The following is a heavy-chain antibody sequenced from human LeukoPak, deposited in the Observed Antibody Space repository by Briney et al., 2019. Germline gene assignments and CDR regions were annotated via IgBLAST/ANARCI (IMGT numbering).Heavy chain of an antibody. D-gene: IGHD6-13*01. CDR2: IRNDGSNK. V-gene: IGHV3-30*02. CDR1: GFTFSSYA. Sequence: PGGSLRLSCAASGFTFSSYAMNWVRQAPGKGLEWVAFIRNDGSNKYYADSVKGRFTISRDNSKNTLYLQMNSLRPEDTAFYYCANQAATGSGRFDYWGQGTLVTVSS. J-gene: IGHJ4*02. CDR3: ANQAATGSGRFDY.